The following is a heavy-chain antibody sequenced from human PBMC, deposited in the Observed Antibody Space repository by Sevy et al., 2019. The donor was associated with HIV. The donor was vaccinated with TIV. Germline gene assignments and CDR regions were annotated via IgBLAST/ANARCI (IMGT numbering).Heavy chain of an antibody. Sequence: GGSLRLSCAASGFSFSSYGMYWVRQAPGKGLEWVARIGYDGSDKYYGDSVKGRVTISRDNSKKMLYLQMNSLRAEDTAVYYCAKNGDSPYYKYAMDIWGQGTTVTVSS. J-gene: IGHJ6*02. CDR3: AKNGDSPYYKYAMDI. CDR2: IGYDGSDK. V-gene: IGHV3-30*02. D-gene: IGHD4-17*01. CDR1: GFSFSSYG.